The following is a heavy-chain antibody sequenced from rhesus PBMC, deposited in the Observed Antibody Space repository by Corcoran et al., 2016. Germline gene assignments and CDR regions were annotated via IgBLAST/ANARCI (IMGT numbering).Heavy chain of an antibody. D-gene: IGHD1-20*01. CDR3: ARRDGTTQT. CDR1: GGPSRGYH. V-gene: IGHV4-165*02. Sequence: QVQLQESGPGLVKPSETLSLTCAVSGGPSRGYHWNWIRQPQGKGLEWIGYIGGSSGSTYYNPSLKSRVTISTDTSKNQFSLKLSSVTAADTAVYYCARRDGTTQTWGQGVLVTVSS. CDR2: IGGSSGST. J-gene: IGHJ4*01.